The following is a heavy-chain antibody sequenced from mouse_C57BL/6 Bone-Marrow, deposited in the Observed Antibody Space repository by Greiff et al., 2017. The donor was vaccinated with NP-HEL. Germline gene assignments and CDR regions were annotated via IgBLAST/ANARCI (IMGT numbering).Heavy chain of an antibody. J-gene: IGHJ2*01. V-gene: IGHV1-77*01. Sequence: VQLQQSGAELVKPGASVKISCKASGYTFTDYYINWVTQRPGQGLEWIGKLGPGSGSTYYNEKFKGKATLTADKSSSTAYMQLSSLTSEDSAVYFCARRNYYGSSLYFDYWGQGTTLTVSS. CDR2: LGPGSGST. CDR1: GYTFTDYY. D-gene: IGHD1-1*01. CDR3: ARRNYYGSSLYFDY.